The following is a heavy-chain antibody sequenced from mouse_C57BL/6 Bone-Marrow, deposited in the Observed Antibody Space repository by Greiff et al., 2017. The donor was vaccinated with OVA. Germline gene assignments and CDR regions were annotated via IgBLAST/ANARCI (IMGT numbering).Heavy chain of an antibody. V-gene: IGHV1-69*01. J-gene: IGHJ3*01. CDR1: GYTFTSYW. D-gene: IGHD2-5*01. CDR3: ARTSYYSNYEFAY. CDR2: IDPSDSYT. Sequence: QVQLQQPGAELVMPGASVKLSCKASGYTFTSYWMHWVKQRPGQGLEWIGEIDPSDSYTNYNQKFKGKSTLTVDKSSSTAYMQLSSLTSEDSAVYYCARTSYYSNYEFAYWGQGTLVTVSA.